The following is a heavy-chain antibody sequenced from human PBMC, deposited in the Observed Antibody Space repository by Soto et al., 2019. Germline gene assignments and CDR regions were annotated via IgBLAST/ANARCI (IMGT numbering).Heavy chain of an antibody. V-gene: IGHV3-53*01. Sequence: GGSLRLSCAVSGFTFRSSPMSWVRRAPGKGLEWVSLIYSGDSTYYTDSVKGRFTISRDSSKNTLYLQVSSLRAEDTAVYYCARDKSWGPGTLVTVSS. J-gene: IGHJ5*02. CDR1: GFTFRSSP. CDR2: IYSGDST. CDR3: ARDKS.